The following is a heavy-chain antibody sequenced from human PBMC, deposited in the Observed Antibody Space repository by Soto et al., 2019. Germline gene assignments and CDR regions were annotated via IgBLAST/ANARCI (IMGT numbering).Heavy chain of an antibody. CDR1: GGSISSETNY. D-gene: IGHD6-6*01. CDR3: ARGASRYSISSDYLDY. CDR2: IYYSGST. V-gene: IGHV4-39*01. J-gene: IGHJ4*02. Sequence: TSETLSLTCSVSGGSISSETNYWSWIRQPPGKGLEWIGSIYYSGSTYYHPSLKSRVTISVDKSKSQFSLYLTSVTAADTAVYYCARGASRYSISSDYLDYWGQGTLVTVSS.